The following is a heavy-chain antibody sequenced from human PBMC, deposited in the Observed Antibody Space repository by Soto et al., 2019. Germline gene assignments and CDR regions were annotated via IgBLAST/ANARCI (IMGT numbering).Heavy chain of an antibody. CDR3: ARDTRWDTETTKKALDL. CDR1: EYSFTGYY. J-gene: IGHJ3*01. Sequence: ASVKVSCKASEYSFTGYYMHWVRQAPGQGLEWVGWINPISGGIHYAQKFQGRVTVTRDTSTGTAYMELSSLRSDDTAMYYCARDTRWDTETTKKALDLWGQGTMVTVSS. V-gene: IGHV1-2*02. CDR2: INPISGGI. D-gene: IGHD4-4*01.